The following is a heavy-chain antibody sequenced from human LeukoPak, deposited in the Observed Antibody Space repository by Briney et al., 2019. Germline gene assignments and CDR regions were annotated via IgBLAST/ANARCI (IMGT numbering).Heavy chain of an antibody. CDR2: INPSGGST. CDR1: GYTFTSYY. D-gene: IGHD6-13*01. CDR3: ARDRPRGQIAAAAITKYYYYYYMDV. V-gene: IGHV1-46*01. Sequence: ASVKVSCKASGYTFTSYYMRWVRQAPGQGLEWMGIINPSGGSTSYAQKFQGRVTMTRDMSTSTVYMELSSLRSEDTAVYYCARDRPRGQIAAAAITKYYYYYYMDVWGKGTTVTVSS. J-gene: IGHJ6*03.